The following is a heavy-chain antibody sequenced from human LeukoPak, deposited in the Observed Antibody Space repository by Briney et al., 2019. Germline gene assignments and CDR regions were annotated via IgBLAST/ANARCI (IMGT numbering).Heavy chain of an antibody. CDR3: ARADILTGYPPFDY. D-gene: IGHD3-9*01. V-gene: IGHV1-2*02. CDR2: INPNSGGT. CDR1: GYTFTGYY. J-gene: IGHJ4*02. Sequence: ASVKVSCKASGYTFTGYYMHWVRQAPGQGLEWMGWINPNSGGTNYAQKFQGRVTMTRDTSISSACMEPSRLRSDDTAVYYCARADILTGYPPFDYWGQGTLVTVSS.